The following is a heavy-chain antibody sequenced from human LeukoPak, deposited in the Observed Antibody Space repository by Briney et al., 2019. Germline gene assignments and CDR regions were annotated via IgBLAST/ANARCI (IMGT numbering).Heavy chain of an antibody. D-gene: IGHD4-23*01. Sequence: QPGGSLRLSCEASAFPFSNYWMSWVRPAPGKGLEWVANIKEDGSEINYVDSVKGRFTISRDNAKNSLYLQMNSLRVDDTAVYYCARDRGYSTFDDWGQGTLVTVSS. CDR2: IKEDGSEI. CDR3: ARDRGYSTFDD. CDR1: AFPFSNYW. J-gene: IGHJ4*02. V-gene: IGHV3-7*01.